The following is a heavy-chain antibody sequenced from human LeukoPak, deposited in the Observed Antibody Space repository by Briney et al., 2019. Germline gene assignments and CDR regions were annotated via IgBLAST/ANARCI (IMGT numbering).Heavy chain of an antibody. J-gene: IGHJ5*02. Sequence: NPSETLSLTCTVSGGSISSYYWSWIRQPAGKGLEWIGEINHSGSTNYNPSLKSRVTISVDTSKNQFSLKLSSVTAADTAVYYCARGGHRRYYYTSGSAFDPWGQGTLVTVSS. V-gene: IGHV4-59*12. CDR3: ARGGHRRYYYTSGSAFDP. D-gene: IGHD3-10*01. CDR2: INHSGST. CDR1: GGSISSYY.